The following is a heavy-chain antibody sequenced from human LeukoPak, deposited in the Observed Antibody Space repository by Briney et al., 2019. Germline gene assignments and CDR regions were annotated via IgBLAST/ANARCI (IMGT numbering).Heavy chain of an antibody. CDR1: GFTFSSYG. Sequence: GRSLRLSCAASGFTFSSYGMHWVRQAPGKGLEWVAVISYDGSNKYYADSVKGRFTISRDNSKNTLYLQMNSLRAEDTAVYYCAKGEFIYDFWSGHSDDAFDIWGQGTMVTVSS. CDR2: ISYDGSNK. J-gene: IGHJ3*02. V-gene: IGHV3-30*18. CDR3: AKGEFIYDFWSGHSDDAFDI. D-gene: IGHD3-3*01.